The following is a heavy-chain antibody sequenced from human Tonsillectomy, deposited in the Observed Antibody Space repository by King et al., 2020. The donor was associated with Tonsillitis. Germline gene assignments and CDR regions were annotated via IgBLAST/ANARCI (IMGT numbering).Heavy chain of an antibody. CDR1: GFTFSSYW. V-gene: IGHV3-74*01. J-gene: IGHJ3*02. Sequence: VQLVESGGGLVQPGGSLRLSCAASGFTFSSYWMHWVRQAPGKGLVWVSRINSDGSSTSYADSVKGRFTISRDNAKNTLYLQMNSLRAEDTAVYYCASAPYSSGWYSQFDDAFDIWGQGTMVTVSS. CDR2: INSDGSST. D-gene: IGHD6-19*01. CDR3: ASAPYSSGWYSQFDDAFDI.